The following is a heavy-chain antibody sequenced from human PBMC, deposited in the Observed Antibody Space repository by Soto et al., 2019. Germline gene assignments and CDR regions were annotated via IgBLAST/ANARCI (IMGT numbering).Heavy chain of an antibody. V-gene: IGHV4-59*01. CDR3: ARDPAAGTLFYFDY. J-gene: IGHJ4*02. D-gene: IGHD6-13*01. CDR2: IYYSGST. CDR1: GGSISSYY. Sequence: SETLSLTCTVSGGSISSYYWSWIRQPPGKGLEWIGYIYYSGSTNYNPSLKSRVTISVDTSKNQFSLKLSSVTAADTAVYYCARDPAAGTLFYFDYWGQGTLVTVSS.